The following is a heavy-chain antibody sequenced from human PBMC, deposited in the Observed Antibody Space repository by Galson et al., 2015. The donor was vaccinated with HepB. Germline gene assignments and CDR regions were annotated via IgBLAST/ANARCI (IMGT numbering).Heavy chain of an antibody. D-gene: IGHD6-13*01. J-gene: IGHJ6*02. CDR1: GFTFSSYE. CDR2: ISSSGSTI. Sequence: SLRLSCAASGFTFSSYEMNWVRQAPGKGLEWVSYISSSGSTIYYADSVKGRFTISRDNAKNSLYLQMNSLRAEDTAVYYCARSYSSSWYRHYYGMDVWGQGTTVTASS. CDR3: ARSYSSSWYRHYYGMDV. V-gene: IGHV3-48*03.